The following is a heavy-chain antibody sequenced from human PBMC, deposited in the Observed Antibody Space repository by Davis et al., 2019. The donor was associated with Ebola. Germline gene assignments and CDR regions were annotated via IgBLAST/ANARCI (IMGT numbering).Heavy chain of an antibody. J-gene: IGHJ4*02. D-gene: IGHD2-2*01. Sequence: GESLKISCEASGFTFNTFGISWVRQAPGKGLEWVSVINGTGGTIYYADSVRGRFIISRDNSKNTVSLQMNSLRAEDTALYYCARSSYQPDWWGQGTLVTVSS. V-gene: IGHV3-23*01. CDR2: INGTGGTI. CDR3: ARSSYQPDW. CDR1: GFTFNTFG.